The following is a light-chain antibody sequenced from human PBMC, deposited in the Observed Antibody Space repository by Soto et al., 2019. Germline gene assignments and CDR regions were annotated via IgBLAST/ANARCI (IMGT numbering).Light chain of an antibody. CDR2: EVN. J-gene: IGLJ3*02. CDR1: SSDIGGYNY. Sequence: QSALTQPPSASGSPGQSVTISCTGTSSDIGGYNYVSWYQQHPGKAPKLMIYEVNKRPSGVPDRFSGSKSGNTASLTVSGLQAEDEADYYCSSYAGSNNFEVFGGGTKVTVL. V-gene: IGLV2-8*01. CDR3: SSYAGSNNFEV.